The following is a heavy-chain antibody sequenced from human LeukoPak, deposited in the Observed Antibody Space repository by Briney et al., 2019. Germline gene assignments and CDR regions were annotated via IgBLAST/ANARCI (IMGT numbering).Heavy chain of an antibody. J-gene: IGHJ4*02. CDR2: ISSSSRTT. V-gene: IGHV3-48*02. Sequence: PGGSLRLSCAASGFTFSSYSMNWVRQAPGKGLEWVSYISSSSRTTYHADSVKGRFTISRDNAKNSLYLQMNSLRDEDTAVYYCAGGSAYGDYVWGQGTLVTVSS. CDR1: GFTFSSYS. D-gene: IGHD4-17*01. CDR3: AGGSAYGDYV.